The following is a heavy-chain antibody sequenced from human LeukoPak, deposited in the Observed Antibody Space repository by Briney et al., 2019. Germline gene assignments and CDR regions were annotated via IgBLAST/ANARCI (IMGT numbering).Heavy chain of an antibody. V-gene: IGHV1-2*02. J-gene: IGHJ4*02. CDR2: INPNSGGT. D-gene: IGHD2-2*01. Sequence: ASVKVSCKASGYTFTGYYMHWVRQAPGQGLEWMGWINPNSGGTNYAQKFQGRVTMTGDTSISTAYMELSRLRSDDTAVYYCARVARGSSTSCTDYWGQGTLVTVSS. CDR1: GYTFTGYY. CDR3: ARVARGSSTSCTDY.